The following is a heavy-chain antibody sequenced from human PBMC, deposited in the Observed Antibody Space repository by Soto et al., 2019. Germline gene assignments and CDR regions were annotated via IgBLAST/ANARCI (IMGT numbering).Heavy chain of an antibody. V-gene: IGHV4-34*01. CDR2: INHSGST. D-gene: IGHD3-10*01. Sequence: QVQLQQWGAGLLKPSETLSLTCAVYGGSFSGYYWSWIRQPPGKGLEWIGEINHSGSTNYNPSLKSRVTISVDTSKNQFSLKLSSVTAADTAVYYCARVQSGYYGSGSYYGAFDIWGQGTMVTVSS. CDR1: GGSFSGYY. CDR3: ARVQSGYYGSGSYYGAFDI. J-gene: IGHJ3*02.